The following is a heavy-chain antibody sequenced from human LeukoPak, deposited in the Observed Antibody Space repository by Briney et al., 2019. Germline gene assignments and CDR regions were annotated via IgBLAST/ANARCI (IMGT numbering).Heavy chain of an antibody. CDR1: AYSISSGYY. J-gene: IGHJ4*02. CDR3: ARGKSRGSHIDY. D-gene: IGHD1-26*01. Sequence: SETLSLTCTVSAYSISSGYYWGWIRQPPGKGLEWIGSIYHSGSTYYNPSLKSQVTISVDTSKNQLSLKVRSVTAADTAVYYCARGKSRGSHIDYWGQGTLVTVSS. CDR2: IYHSGST. V-gene: IGHV4-38-2*02.